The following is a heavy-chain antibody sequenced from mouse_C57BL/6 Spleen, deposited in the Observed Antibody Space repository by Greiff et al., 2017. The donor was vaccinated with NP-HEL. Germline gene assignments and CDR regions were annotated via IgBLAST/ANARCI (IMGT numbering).Heavy chain of an antibody. CDR2: IDPSDSYT. Sequence: QVQLQQPGAELVKPGASVKLSCKASGYTFTSYWMQWVKQRPGQGLEWIGEIDPSDSYTNYNEKFKSKATLTVDTSSSTAYMQLSSLTSEDSAVYYCARPYYGSSPGVWGTGTTVTVSS. V-gene: IGHV1-50*01. CDR3: ARPYYGSSPGV. D-gene: IGHD1-1*01. CDR1: GYTFTSYW. J-gene: IGHJ1*03.